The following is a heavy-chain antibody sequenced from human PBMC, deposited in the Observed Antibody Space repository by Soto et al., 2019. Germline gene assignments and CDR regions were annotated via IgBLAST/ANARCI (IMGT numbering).Heavy chain of an antibody. CDR3: ARSGDSSSWYLNAFDI. D-gene: IGHD6-13*01. J-gene: IGHJ3*02. CDR1: GYSFTSYW. Sequence: PGESLKISCKGSGYSFTSYWIGWVRQMPGKGLEWMGIIYPGDSDTRYSPSFQGQVTISADKSISTAYLQWSSLKASDTAMYYCARSGDSSSWYLNAFDIWGQGTMVTVSS. CDR2: IYPGDSDT. V-gene: IGHV5-51*01.